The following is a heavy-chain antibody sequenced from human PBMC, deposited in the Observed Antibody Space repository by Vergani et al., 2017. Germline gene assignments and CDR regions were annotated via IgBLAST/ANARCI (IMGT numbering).Heavy chain of an antibody. Sequence: QVQLVQSGAEVKKPGSSVKVSCKASGGTFSSYAISWVRQAPGQGLEWMGGIIPIFGTANYAQKFQGRVTITADKSTSTAYMELSSLRSEDTAVYYCARGSXSVTPILGNYYYYGMDVWGQGTTVTVSS. CDR3: ARGSXSVTPILGNYYYYGMDV. CDR2: IIPIFGTA. J-gene: IGHJ6*02. V-gene: IGHV1-69*06. CDR1: GGTFSSYA. D-gene: IGHD4-23*01.